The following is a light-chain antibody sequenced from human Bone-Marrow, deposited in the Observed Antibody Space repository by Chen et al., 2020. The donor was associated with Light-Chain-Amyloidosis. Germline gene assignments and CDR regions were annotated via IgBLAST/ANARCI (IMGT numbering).Light chain of an antibody. CDR1: SSDVGGDNH. V-gene: IGLV2-14*01. CDR2: EVT. Sequence: QSALTQPASVSGSPGQSITISCTGTSSDVGGDNHVSWYQQHPDKAPKLMIYEVTNRPSWVPDRVSGSKSDNTASLTISGLQTEDEADYFCSSYTRTNTLVFGSGTRVTVL. J-gene: IGLJ1*01. CDR3: SSYTRTNTLV.